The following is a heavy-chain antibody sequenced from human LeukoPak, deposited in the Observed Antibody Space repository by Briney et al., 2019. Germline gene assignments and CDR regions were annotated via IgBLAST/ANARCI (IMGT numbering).Heavy chain of an antibody. J-gene: IGHJ4*02. CDR2: ISGSGGST. D-gene: IGHD6-19*01. CDR1: GLTVSSSY. CDR3: AVAVVGGHDY. Sequence: GGSLRLSCAASGLTVSSSYMSWVRQAPGKGLEWVSAISGSGGSTYYADSVKGRFTISRDNSKNTLYLQMNSLRAEDTAVYYCAVAVVGGHDYWGQGTLVTVSS. V-gene: IGHV3-23*01.